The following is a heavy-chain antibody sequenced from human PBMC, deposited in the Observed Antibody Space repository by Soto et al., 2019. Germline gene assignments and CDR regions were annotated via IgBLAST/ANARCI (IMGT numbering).Heavy chain of an antibody. D-gene: IGHD1-7*01. Sequence: GASVKVSCKASGYSFTSHGISWVRQAPGQGLEWMGWGSAYNGNTNYAQKLQGRVTMTTDTSTSTAYMELRSLRSDDTAVYYCARDPRPTGRNYHFDFWGQGTLVTVSS. CDR1: GYSFTSHG. CDR2: GSAYNGNT. CDR3: ARDPRPTGRNYHFDF. J-gene: IGHJ4*02. V-gene: IGHV1-18*04.